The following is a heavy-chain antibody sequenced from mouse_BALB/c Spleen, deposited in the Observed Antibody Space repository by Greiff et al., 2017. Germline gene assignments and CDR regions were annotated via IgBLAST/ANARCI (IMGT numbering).Heavy chain of an antibody. D-gene: IGHD1-2*01. J-gene: IGHJ2*01. CDR2: IDPANGNT. V-gene: IGHV14-3*02. CDR3: ARHYGYRDY. CDR1: GFNIKDTY. Sequence: VQLKESGAELVKPGASVKLSCTASGFNIKDTYMHWVKQRPEQGLEWIGRIDPANGNTKYDPKFQGKATITADTSSNIAYLQLSSLTSEDTAVYYCARHYGYRDYWGQGTTLTVSS.